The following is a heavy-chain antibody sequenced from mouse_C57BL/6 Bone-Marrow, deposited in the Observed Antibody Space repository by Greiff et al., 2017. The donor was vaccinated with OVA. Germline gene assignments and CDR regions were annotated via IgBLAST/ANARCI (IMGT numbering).Heavy chain of an antibody. CDR3: ASAVFAY. CDR2: IDPSDSYT. Sequence: QVQLQQSGAELVKPGASVKLSCKASGYTFTNYWMQWVKQRPGQGLEWIGEIDPSDSYTNYNQKFKGKATLTVDTSSSKAYMQLSSLTSEDAAVYYCASAVFAYWGQGTLVTVSA. J-gene: IGHJ3*01. V-gene: IGHV1-50*01. CDR1: GYTFTNYW.